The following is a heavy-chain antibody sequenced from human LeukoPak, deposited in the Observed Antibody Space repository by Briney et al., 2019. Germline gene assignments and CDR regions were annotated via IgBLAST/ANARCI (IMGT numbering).Heavy chain of an antibody. CDR1: GYTFTGYH. CDR3: ARGYCSGGSCYSDFDY. Sequence: GASVKVSCKASGYTFTGYHMHWVRQAPGQGLEWMGWINPNSGGTNYAQKFQGWVTMTRDTSISTAYMELSRLRSDDTAVYYCARGYCSGGSCYSDFDYWGQGTLVTVSS. V-gene: IGHV1-2*04. CDR2: INPNSGGT. D-gene: IGHD2-15*01. J-gene: IGHJ4*02.